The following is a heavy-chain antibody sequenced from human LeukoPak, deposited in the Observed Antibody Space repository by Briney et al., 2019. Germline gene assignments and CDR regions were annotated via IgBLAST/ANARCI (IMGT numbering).Heavy chain of an antibody. Sequence: SQTLSLTCVISGDSVSSNSAAWNWIRQSPSRGLEWLGRTYYRSKWYNDYAVSVKSRITINPDTSKNQFSLQLNSVTPEDTAVYYCARAIRSSWYQPFDYWGQGTLVTVSS. J-gene: IGHJ4*02. CDR2: TYYRSKWYN. CDR3: ARAIRSSWYQPFDY. D-gene: IGHD6-13*01. V-gene: IGHV6-1*01. CDR1: GDSVSSNSAA.